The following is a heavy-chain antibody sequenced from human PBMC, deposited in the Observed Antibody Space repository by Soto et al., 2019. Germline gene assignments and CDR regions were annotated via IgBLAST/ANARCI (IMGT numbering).Heavy chain of an antibody. J-gene: IGHJ1*01. CDR3: ARIYYYDSSGTPGFQH. CDR2: ISAYNGNT. V-gene: IGHV1-18*01. CDR1: GYTFTSYG. Sequence: ASVKVSCKASGYTFTSYGISWVRQAPGQGLEWMGWISAYNGNTNYAQKLQGRVTTTTDTSTSTAYMELRSLRSDDTAVYYCARIYYYDSSGTPGFQHWGQGTLVTVSS. D-gene: IGHD3-22*01.